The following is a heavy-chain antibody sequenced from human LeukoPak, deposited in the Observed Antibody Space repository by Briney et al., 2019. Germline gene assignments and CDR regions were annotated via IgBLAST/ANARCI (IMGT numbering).Heavy chain of an antibody. D-gene: IGHD4-23*01. CDR2: INPNSGGT. J-gene: IGHJ6*02. CDR1: GYTFTGYY. CDR3: ARGEGYGGIYGMDV. V-gene: IGHV1-2*04. Sequence: ASVKVSCKASGYTFTGYYMHWVRQAPGQGLEWMGWINPNSGGTNYAQKFQGWVTMTRDTSISTAYMKLSRLRSDDTAVYYCARGEGYGGIYGMDVWGQGTTVTVSS.